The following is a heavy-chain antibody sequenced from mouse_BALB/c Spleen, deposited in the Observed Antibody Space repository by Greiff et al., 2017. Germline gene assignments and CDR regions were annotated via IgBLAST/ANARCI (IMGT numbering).Heavy chain of an antibody. J-gene: IGHJ2*01. CDR2: ISTYYGDA. CDR3: ARGTYYGSSYFDY. Sequence: QVQLQQSGAELVRPGVSVKISCKGSGYTFTDYAMHWVKQSHAKSLEWIGVISTYYGDASYNQKFKGKATMTVDKSSSTAYMELARLTSEDSAIYYCARGTYYGSSYFDYWGQGTTLTVSS. D-gene: IGHD1-1*01. V-gene: IGHV1S137*01. CDR1: GYTFTDYA.